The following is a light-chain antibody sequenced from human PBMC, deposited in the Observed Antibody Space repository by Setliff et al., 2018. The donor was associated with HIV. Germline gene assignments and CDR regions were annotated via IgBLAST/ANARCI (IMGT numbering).Light chain of an antibody. Sequence: SYELTQPPSVSVSPGQTASITCSGDKLGDKYACWHQQKPGQSPVLVIYRDSKRPSGIPVRFSGSNSGKTATLTISGTQAMGEADYYCQAWDSSTAVFGTGTKVTVL. CDR1: KLGDKY. CDR3: QAWDSSTAV. J-gene: IGLJ1*01. V-gene: IGLV3-1*01. CDR2: RDS.